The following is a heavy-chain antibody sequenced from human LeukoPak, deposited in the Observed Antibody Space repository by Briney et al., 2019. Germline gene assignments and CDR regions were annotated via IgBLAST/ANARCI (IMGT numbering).Heavy chain of an antibody. CDR2: IYTSGST. CDR3: AREIATPYYYDSSGFSWYFDL. Sequence: SETLSLTXTVSGGSISSYYWSWIGQPAGKGLEWIGRIYTSGSTNYNPSLKSRDTMSVDTSKNQFSLKLSSVTAADTAVYYCAREIATPYYYDSSGFSWYFDLWGRGTLVTVSS. D-gene: IGHD3-22*01. CDR1: GGSISSYY. V-gene: IGHV4-4*07. J-gene: IGHJ2*01.